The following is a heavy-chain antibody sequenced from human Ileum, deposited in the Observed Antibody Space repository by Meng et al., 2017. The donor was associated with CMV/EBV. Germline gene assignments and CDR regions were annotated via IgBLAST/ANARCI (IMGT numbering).Heavy chain of an antibody. Sequence: GESLKISCAVSGVTVSTNYMSWVRQAPGKGLEWVSVIYPDGTTYYADSVKGRFTISRDNFKNMLYLQMNSLRAEDTALSYCARDSTSPGRWGSWGQGTLVTVSS. J-gene: IGHJ5*02. CDR1: GVTVSTNY. V-gene: IGHV3-53*01. D-gene: IGHD1-26*01. CDR3: ARDSTSPGRWGS. CDR2: IYPDGTT.